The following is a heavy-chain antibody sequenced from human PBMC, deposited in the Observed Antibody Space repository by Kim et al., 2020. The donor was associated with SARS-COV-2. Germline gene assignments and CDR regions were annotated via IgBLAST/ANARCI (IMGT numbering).Heavy chain of an antibody. CDR3: ARNLYDSSGYLAWYFDL. V-gene: IGHV4-34*01. D-gene: IGHD3-22*01. CDR1: GGSFSGYY. CDR2: INHSGST. J-gene: IGHJ2*01. Sequence: SETLSLTCAVYGGSFSGYYWSWIRQPPGKGLEWIGEINHSGSTNYNPSLKSRVTISVDTSKNQFSLKLTSVTAADTAVYYCARNLYDSSGYLAWYFDLWGRGTLVTVSS.